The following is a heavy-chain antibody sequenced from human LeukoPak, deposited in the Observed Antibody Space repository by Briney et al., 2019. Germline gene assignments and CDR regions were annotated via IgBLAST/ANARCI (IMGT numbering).Heavy chain of an antibody. CDR1: GGSISISSYY. V-gene: IGHV4-39*01. D-gene: IGHD2-2*01. CDR3: ARQWGYCSSTSCYYYYGMDV. J-gene: IGHJ6*02. CDR2: IYYSGST. Sequence: SETLSLTCTVSGGSISISSYYWGWIRQPPGKGLEWIGSIYYSGSTYYNPSLKSRVTISVDTSKNQFSLKLSSVAAADTAVYYCARQWGYCSSTSCYYYYGMDVWGQGTTVTVSS.